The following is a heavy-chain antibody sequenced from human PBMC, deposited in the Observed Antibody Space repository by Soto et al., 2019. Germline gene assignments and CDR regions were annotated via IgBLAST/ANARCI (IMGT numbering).Heavy chain of an antibody. J-gene: IGHJ6*02. CDR2: ISYDGSNK. Sequence: PGGPLSLCCAAAGFTFGSYAMHGVRQAPVNALALVSVISYDGSNKYYADSVKGRFTISRDNSKNTLYLQMNSLRAEDTAVYYCALTKSYCSSTSCYEYYYYYGMDVWGQGTTVTVSS. D-gene: IGHD2-2*01. CDR3: ALTKSYCSSTSCYEYYYYYGMDV. V-gene: IGHV3-30*01. CDR1: GFTFGSYA.